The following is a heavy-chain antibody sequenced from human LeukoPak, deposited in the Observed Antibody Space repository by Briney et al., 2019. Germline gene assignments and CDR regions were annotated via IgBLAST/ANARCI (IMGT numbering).Heavy chain of an antibody. CDR2: ISGSGGST. J-gene: IGHJ4*02. CDR1: GFTFSSYA. CDR3: AEDGGDSGYDFGFDY. V-gene: IGHV3-23*01. Sequence: PGGSLRLSCAASGFTFSSYAMSWVRQAPGKGLEWVSAISGSGGSTYCADSVKGRFTISRDNSKNTLYLQMNSLRAEDTAVYYCAEDGGDSGYDFGFDYWGQGTLVTVSS. D-gene: IGHD5-12*01.